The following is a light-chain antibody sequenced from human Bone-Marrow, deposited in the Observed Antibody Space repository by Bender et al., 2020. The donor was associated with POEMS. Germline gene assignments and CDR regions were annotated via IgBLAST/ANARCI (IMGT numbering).Light chain of an antibody. CDR1: SSDVGFYEY. CDR2: KVA. J-gene: IGLJ2*01. CDR3: SSYAGSNNVV. Sequence: QSALTQPPSASGSPGQSVTISCTGTSSDVGFYEYVSWYQQHPGYAPRLLIYKVAQRPSGVPVRFSGSKAGNTAYLTVSGLQAEDEADYYCSSYAGSNNVVFGGGTKLTVL. V-gene: IGLV2-8*01.